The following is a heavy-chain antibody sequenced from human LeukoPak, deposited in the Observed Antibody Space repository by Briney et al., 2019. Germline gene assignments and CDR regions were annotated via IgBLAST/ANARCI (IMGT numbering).Heavy chain of an antibody. D-gene: IGHD2-15*01. CDR3: AREGGLTMDV. V-gene: IGHV3-30*03. Sequence: GGSLRLSCVVSGFTISSHGMHWVRQAPGKGLEWVAVISYDGSNKYYADSVKGRFTISRDNSKNTLYLQMNSLRAEDTAVYYCAREGGLTMDVWGQGTTVTVSS. CDR2: ISYDGSNK. J-gene: IGHJ6*02. CDR1: GFTISSHG.